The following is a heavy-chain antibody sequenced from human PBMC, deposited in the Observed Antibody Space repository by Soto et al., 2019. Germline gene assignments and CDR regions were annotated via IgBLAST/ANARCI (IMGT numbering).Heavy chain of an antibody. CDR3: AKDHLYSSSPGYCYYYGMDV. CDR2: ISYDGSNN. V-gene: IGHV3-30*18. Sequence: GGSLRLSCAASGFTFSSYGMHWVRQAPGKGLEWVAVISYDGSNNYYADSVNGRFTISRDNSKNTLYLQMNSLRAEETAVYYWAKDHLYSSSPGYCYYYGMDVWGQGTTVTVSS. CDR1: GFTFSSYG. J-gene: IGHJ6*02. D-gene: IGHD6-6*01.